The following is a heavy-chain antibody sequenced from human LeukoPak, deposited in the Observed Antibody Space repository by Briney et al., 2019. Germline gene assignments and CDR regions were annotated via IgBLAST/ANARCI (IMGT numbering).Heavy chain of an antibody. CDR1: GFTFSSYA. D-gene: IGHD1-7*01. CDR2: IKSKTDGGTT. V-gene: IGHV3-15*01. CDR3: TTAAPYNWNYGDFDY. J-gene: IGHJ4*02. Sequence: PGGSLRLSCAASGFTFSSYAMSWVRQAPGKGLEWVGRIKSKTDGGTTDYAAPVKGRFTISRDDSKNTLYLQMNSLKTEDTAVYYCTTAAPYNWNYGDFDYWGQGTLVTVSS.